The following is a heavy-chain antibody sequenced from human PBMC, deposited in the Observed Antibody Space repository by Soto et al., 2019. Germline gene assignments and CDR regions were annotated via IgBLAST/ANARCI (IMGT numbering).Heavy chain of an antibody. Sequence: SATLSLTCTLSGGSVSSGSYYWSWIRQPPGKGLECIGYIYYSGSTNYNPSLKSRVTISVDTSKNQFSLKLSSVTAADTAVYYCARHHDSWGQGTLVTVSS. J-gene: IGHJ4*02. CDR2: IYYSGST. V-gene: IGHV4-61*01. CDR3: ARHHDS. CDR1: GGSVSSGSYY.